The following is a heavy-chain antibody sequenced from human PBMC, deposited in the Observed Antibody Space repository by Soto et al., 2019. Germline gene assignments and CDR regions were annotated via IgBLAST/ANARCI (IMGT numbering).Heavy chain of an antibody. CDR3: ARDPCSGGSCYSLPS. CDR1: GFTVSSNY. J-gene: IGHJ5*02. CDR2: IYSGGST. V-gene: IGHV3-66*01. Sequence: PGGSLRLSCAASGFTVSSNYMSWVRQAPGKGLEWVSVIYSGGSTYYADSVKGRFTISRDNSKNTLYLQMNSLRAEDTAVYYCARDPCSGGSCYSLPSWGQGTLVTVSS. D-gene: IGHD2-15*01.